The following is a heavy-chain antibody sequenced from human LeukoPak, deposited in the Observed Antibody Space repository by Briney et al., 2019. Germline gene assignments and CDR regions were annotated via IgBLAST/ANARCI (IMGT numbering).Heavy chain of an antibody. Sequence: SETLSLTCAVYGGSFSGYYWSWIRQPPGKGLEWIGEINHSGSTNYNPSLKSRVTISVDTSKNQFSLKLSSVTAADTAVYYCARDHGRFSIAAPIGVWGQGTTVTVSS. J-gene: IGHJ6*02. CDR1: GGSFSGYY. CDR3: ARDHGRFSIAAPIGV. V-gene: IGHV4-34*01. CDR2: INHSGST. D-gene: IGHD6-6*01.